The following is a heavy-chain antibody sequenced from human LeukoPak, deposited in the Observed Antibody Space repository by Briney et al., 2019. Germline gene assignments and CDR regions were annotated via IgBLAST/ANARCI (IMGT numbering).Heavy chain of an antibody. V-gene: IGHV3-7*01. Sequence: GGSLRLSCAASGFTFSIYWMNWVRQAPGKGLEWVAHIQQDGGGKYYVDSVKGRFTISRDNAKNSLFLQMNSLRAEDTAVYYCARDANYGDYDPVIYYMDVWGKGTTVTASS. CDR1: GFTFSIYW. D-gene: IGHD4-17*01. J-gene: IGHJ6*03. CDR3: ARDANYGDYDPVIYYMDV. CDR2: IQQDGGGK.